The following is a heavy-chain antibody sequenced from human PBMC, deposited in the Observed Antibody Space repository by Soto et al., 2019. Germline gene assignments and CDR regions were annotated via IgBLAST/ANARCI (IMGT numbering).Heavy chain of an antibody. CDR1: GGSISSYY. V-gene: IGHV4-59*01. Sequence: SSETLALTCTVSGGSISSYYWSWIRQPPGKGLEWIGYIYYSGSTNYNPSLKSRVTISVDTSKNQFSLKLSSVTAADTAVYYCARGSYDSSGYYPFYYFDYWGQGTLVTVSS. D-gene: IGHD3-22*01. CDR3: ARGSYDSSGYYPFYYFDY. CDR2: IYYSGST. J-gene: IGHJ4*02.